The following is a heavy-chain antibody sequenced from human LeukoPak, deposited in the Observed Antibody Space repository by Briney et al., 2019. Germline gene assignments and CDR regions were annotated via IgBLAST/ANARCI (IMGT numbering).Heavy chain of an antibody. Sequence: SETLSLTCAVSGYSISSDYYWGWIRQPPGKGLQWIGSIYHSVRTYYHPSLKSRITISLATSKTQFSLKLSSVTAADTAVYYCATYNWDDPDAFDIWGQGKMVTVSS. CDR2: IYHSVRT. V-gene: IGHV4-38-2*01. CDR1: GYSISSDYY. J-gene: IGHJ3*02. CDR3: ATYNWDDPDAFDI. D-gene: IGHD1-20*01.